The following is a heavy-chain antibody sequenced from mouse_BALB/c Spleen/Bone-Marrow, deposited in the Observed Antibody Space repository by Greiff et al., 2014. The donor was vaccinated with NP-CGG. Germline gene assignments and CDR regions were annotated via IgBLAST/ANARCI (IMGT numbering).Heavy chain of an antibody. V-gene: IGHV2-9*02. CDR2: IWASGST. D-gene: IGHD3-1*01. CDR1: GFSLTSYG. J-gene: IGHJ3*01. Sequence: VQLQQSGPGLVAPSQSLSITCTVSGFSLTSYGVHWVRQPPGKGLEWLGVIWASGSTNYNSALMSRLSISKDNSKSQVFLKMNSLQTDDTAMYYCTRDRGPPYWGQGTLVTVSA. CDR3: TRDRGPPY.